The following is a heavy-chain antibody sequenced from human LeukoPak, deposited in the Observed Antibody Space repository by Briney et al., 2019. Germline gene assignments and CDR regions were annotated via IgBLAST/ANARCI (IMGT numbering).Heavy chain of an antibody. CDR2: IWYDGSNK. CDR3: ARDYDFWGNNWFDP. V-gene: IGHV3-33*01. Sequence: GRSLRLSCAASGFTFSSYGMHWVRQAPGKGLEWVAVIWYDGSNKYYADSVKGRFTISRDNSKNTLYPQMNSLRAEDTAVYYCARDYDFWGNNWFDPWGQGTLVTVSS. CDR1: GFTFSSYG. J-gene: IGHJ5*02. D-gene: IGHD3/OR15-3a*01.